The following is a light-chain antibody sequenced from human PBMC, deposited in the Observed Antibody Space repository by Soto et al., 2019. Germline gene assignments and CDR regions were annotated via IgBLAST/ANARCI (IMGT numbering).Light chain of an antibody. Sequence: EIVLTPSPATLSLSPGERAILSCRASQRVSSPLSWYQQKPGQAPRRLIYDASKRPTGIPARFSGSGSGTDFTLTISSLEPEDFAVYYCQQRSNWPWTFGQGTKAEI. V-gene: IGKV3-11*01. CDR2: DAS. CDR3: QQRSNWPWT. CDR1: QRVSSP. J-gene: IGKJ1*01.